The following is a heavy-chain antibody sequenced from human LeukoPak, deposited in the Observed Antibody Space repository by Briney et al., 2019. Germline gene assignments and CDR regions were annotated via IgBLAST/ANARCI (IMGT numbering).Heavy chain of an antibody. CDR2: IDPNSDNI. J-gene: IGHJ4*02. CDR3: ARSAYNYGYVYFDH. Sequence: ASVKGSCKASGYTFTGCFIHYVRQAPGQGLAWMGWIDPNSDNIRYSETFKDRVTTTRDTSTNTAYMELSRMRSDETAVYYCARSAYNYGYVYFDHWGQGTLVIVSS. V-gene: IGHV1-2*02. D-gene: IGHD5-18*01. CDR1: GYTFTGCF.